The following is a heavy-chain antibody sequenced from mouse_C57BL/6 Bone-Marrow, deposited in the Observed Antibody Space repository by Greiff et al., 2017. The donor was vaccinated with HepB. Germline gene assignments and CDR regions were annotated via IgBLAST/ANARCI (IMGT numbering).Heavy chain of an antibody. V-gene: IGHV14-2*01. CDR1: GFNIKDYY. D-gene: IGHD1-1*01. J-gene: IGHJ2*01. CDR2: IDPEDGET. Sequence: VQLQQSGAELVKPGASVKLSCTASGFNIKDYYMHWVKQRTEQGLEWIGRIDPEDGETKYAPKFQGKATITADTSSNTAYLQLSSLTSEDTAVYYCTTPITTVVAPFDYWGQGTTLTVSS. CDR3: TTPITTVVAPFDY.